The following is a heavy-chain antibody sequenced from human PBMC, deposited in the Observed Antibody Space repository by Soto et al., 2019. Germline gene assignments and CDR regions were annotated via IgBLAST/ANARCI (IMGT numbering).Heavy chain of an antibody. CDR3: AKVLLYGDYGIDY. V-gene: IGHV3-30*18. CDR1: GFTFSSYG. Sequence: GGSLRLSCAASGFTFSSYGMHWVRQAPGKGLEWVAVISYDGSNKYYADSVKGRFTISRDNSKNTLYLQMNSLRAEDTAVYYCAKVLLYGDYGIDYWGQGTLVTVSS. D-gene: IGHD4-17*01. J-gene: IGHJ4*02. CDR2: ISYDGSNK.